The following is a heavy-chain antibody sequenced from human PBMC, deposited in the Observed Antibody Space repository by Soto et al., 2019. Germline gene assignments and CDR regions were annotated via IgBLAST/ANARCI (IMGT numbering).Heavy chain of an antibody. CDR1: GDTSTIYT. CDR3: ATAKSGAGRVGVHS. CDR2: IVPLLRIT. J-gene: IGHJ5*02. Sequence: QVQLVQSGAEVKKPGASLRVSCETSGDTSTIYTITWVRQAPGQGLQWMGRIVPLLRITNYAQEFQGRLTITAASSTSSAHLELASLTSEATAVYYCATAKSGAGRVGVHSWGQGTLVIVSS. D-gene: IGHD1-26*01. V-gene: IGHV1-69*02.